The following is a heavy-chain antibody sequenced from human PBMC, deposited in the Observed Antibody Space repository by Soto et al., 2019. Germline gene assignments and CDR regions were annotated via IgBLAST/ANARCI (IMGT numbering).Heavy chain of an antibody. D-gene: IGHD6-19*01. Sequence: EVLLVESGGGLVQSGGSLRLSCAASGFAFSTYWMHWVRQAPGKGLVWVSRINSDGSSTTYADSVKGRFTIYRDNDKNTLYLQMNSLRGEDTAVEYCARSAVAGLNWFDPWGQGPLVTVSS. J-gene: IGHJ5*02. V-gene: IGHV3-74*01. CDR2: INSDGSST. CDR1: GFAFSTYW. CDR3: ARSAVAGLNWFDP.